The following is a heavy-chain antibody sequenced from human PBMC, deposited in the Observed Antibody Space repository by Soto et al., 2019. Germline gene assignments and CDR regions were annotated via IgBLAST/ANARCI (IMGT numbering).Heavy chain of an antibody. CDR2: VSYDGSNK. CDR1: GFTFSSYG. D-gene: IGHD4-17*01. V-gene: IGHV3-30*18. CDR3: AKEGDYGGNYFDY. J-gene: IGHJ4*02. Sequence: VQLVESGGGMVQPGRSLRLSCAASGFTFSSYGMHWVRQAPGKGLEWVAVVSYDGSNKYYADSVKGRFTISRDNSKNTLYLQMNSLRAEDTAVYYCAKEGDYGGNYFDYWGQGTLVIVSS.